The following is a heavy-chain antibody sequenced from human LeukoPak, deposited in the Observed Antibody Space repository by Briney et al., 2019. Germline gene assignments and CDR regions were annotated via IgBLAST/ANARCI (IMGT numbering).Heavy chain of an antibody. J-gene: IGHJ4*02. Sequence: GGSLRLSCAASGFTFSSYAMSWVRQAPGKGLDWVSAISGSGGSTYYADSVKGRFTISRDKSKNTLYLQMNSLRAEDTAVYYCAMGTISGSYYWWGQGTLVTVSS. D-gene: IGHD1-26*01. CDR2: ISGSGGST. V-gene: IGHV3-23*01. CDR1: GFTFSSYA. CDR3: AMGTISGSYYW.